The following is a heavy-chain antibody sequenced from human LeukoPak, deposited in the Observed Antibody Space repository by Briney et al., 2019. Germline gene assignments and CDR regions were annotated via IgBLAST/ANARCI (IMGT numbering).Heavy chain of an antibody. V-gene: IGHV3-53*01. CDR1: GFTVSSNY. CDR3: AREYPLFHYFDY. Sequence: PGGSLRLSCAASGFTVSSNYMSWVRQAPRKGLEWVSVIYSGGSTYYADSVKGRFTISRDNSKNTLYLQMNSLRAEDTAVYYCAREYPLFHYFDYWGQGCLVTVSS. CDR2: IYSGGST. J-gene: IGHJ4*02. D-gene: IGHD2-2*01.